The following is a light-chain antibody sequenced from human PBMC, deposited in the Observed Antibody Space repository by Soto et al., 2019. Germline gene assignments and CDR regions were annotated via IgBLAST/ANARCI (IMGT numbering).Light chain of an antibody. CDR3: CSYTSDFTVL. Sequence: QFALTQPASVFGSPGQSITISCTRTSSYFSGRNYVSWYQQHPGKAPKLMIYEVNNRPSGVSNRFSGSRSGNTASLTISGLQADDEADYYCCSYTSDFTVLFGGGTKLTV. V-gene: IGLV2-14*01. J-gene: IGLJ2*01. CDR2: EVN. CDR1: SSYFSGRNY.